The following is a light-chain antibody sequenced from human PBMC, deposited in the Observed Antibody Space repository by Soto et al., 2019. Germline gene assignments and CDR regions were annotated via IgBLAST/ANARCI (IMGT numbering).Light chain of an antibody. J-gene: IGLJ3*02. V-gene: IGLV2-14*01. Sequence: QSALTQPASVSGSPGQSITISCTGTSDDVGGYNYVSWYQQYPGKAPQLIIYEVSNRPSGVSNRCSGSKSVNTASLTISGLRAEDEADYYCSSYTRSSTWVFGGGTKVTVL. CDR3: SSYTRSSTWV. CDR2: EVS. CDR1: SDDVGGYNY.